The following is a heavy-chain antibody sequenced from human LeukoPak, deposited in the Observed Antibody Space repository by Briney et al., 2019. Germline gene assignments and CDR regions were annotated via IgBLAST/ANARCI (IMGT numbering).Heavy chain of an antibody. D-gene: IGHD2-2*02. V-gene: IGHV3-23*01. CDR3: ARDSPVRDQLLYLFDY. CDR2: ISGSGGST. Sequence: GGSLRLSCAASGFTFSSYAMSWVRQAPGKGLEWVSAISGSGGSTYYADSVKGRLTISRDNSKNTLYLQMNSLRAEDTAVYYCARDSPVRDQLLYLFDYWGQGTLVTVSS. CDR1: GFTFSSYA. J-gene: IGHJ4*02.